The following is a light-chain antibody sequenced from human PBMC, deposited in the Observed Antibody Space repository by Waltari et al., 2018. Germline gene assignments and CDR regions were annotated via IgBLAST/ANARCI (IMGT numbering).Light chain of an antibody. CDR2: EVS. Sequence: QSALTQPASVSGSPGQSITISGTGTSSDVGVYNYVSWYQQHPGKAPKLMIYEVSNRPSGVSNRFSGSKSGNTASLTISGLQAEDEADYYCSSYTSSSTLVFGGGTKLTVL. CDR1: SSDVGVYNY. V-gene: IGLV2-14*01. CDR3: SSYTSSSTLV. J-gene: IGLJ3*02.